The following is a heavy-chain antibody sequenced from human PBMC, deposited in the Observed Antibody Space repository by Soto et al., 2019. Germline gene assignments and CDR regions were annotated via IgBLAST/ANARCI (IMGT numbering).Heavy chain of an antibody. Sequence: ASVKVSCKASGYTFTSYAMHWVRQAPGQRLEWMGWINAGNGNTKYSQKFQGRVTITRDTSASTAYVELSSLRSEDTAVYYCARVYYDFWSGYYAPELGYYGMDVWGQGTTVTVSS. CDR1: GYTFTSYA. D-gene: IGHD3-3*01. V-gene: IGHV1-3*01. J-gene: IGHJ6*02. CDR2: INAGNGNT. CDR3: ARVYYDFWSGYYAPELGYYGMDV.